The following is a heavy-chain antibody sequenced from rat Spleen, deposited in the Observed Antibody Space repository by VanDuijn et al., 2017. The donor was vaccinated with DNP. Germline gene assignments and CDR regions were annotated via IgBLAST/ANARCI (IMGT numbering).Heavy chain of an antibody. CDR1: GFSLTNYH. CDR3: TREPRFDY. V-gene: IGHV2-15*01. J-gene: IGHJ2*01. CDR2: MWSGGST. Sequence: QVQLKESGPGLVQPSQTLSLTCTVSGFSLTNYHVHWVRQPPGKGLEWVGAMWSGGSTDYNSALKSRLSVSRDTSKSQVFLKMNSLQTEDTAIYFCTREPRFDYWGQGVMVTVSS.